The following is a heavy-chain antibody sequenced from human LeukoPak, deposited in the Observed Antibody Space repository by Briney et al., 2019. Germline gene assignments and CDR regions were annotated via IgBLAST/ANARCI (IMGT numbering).Heavy chain of an antibody. Sequence: GGSLRLSCAASGFTFSSYGMHWVRQAPGKGLEWVAVIWYDGSNKYYADSVKGRFTISRDNSKNTLYLQMNSLRAEDTAVYYCAREAYGDCSYFDYWGQGTLVTVSS. V-gene: IGHV3-33*01. CDR3: AREAYGDCSYFDY. CDR2: IWYDGSNK. J-gene: IGHJ4*02. CDR1: GFTFSSYG. D-gene: IGHD4-17*01.